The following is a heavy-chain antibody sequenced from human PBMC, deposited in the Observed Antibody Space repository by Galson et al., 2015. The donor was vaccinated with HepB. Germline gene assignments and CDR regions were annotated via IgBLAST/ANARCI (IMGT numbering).Heavy chain of an antibody. J-gene: IGHJ4*02. CDR2: ITSNSNTI. V-gene: IGHV3-48*02. Sequence: SLRLSCAASGFTFTTYSMNWVRQAPGKGLEWISYITSNSNTIFYADSVKGRFTISRDNAKNSLYLQMNSLRDEDTAVYYCARDFRPDWNNPHFDYWGQGTLVTVSS. CDR3: ARDFRPDWNNPHFDY. CDR1: GFTFTTYS. D-gene: IGHD1/OR15-1a*01.